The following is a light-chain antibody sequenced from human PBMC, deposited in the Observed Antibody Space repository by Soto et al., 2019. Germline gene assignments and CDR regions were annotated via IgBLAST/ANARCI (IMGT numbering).Light chain of an antibody. CDR3: QQLNSYPVT. J-gene: IGKJ4*01. V-gene: IGKV1-9*01. Sequence: DIQLTQSPSFLSASVGDRVKITCRASQGLNSYFAWYQQKPGKAPKLLLYATSTLQSVFPSRFSGSGSGAEFTLTITSLQPEDMATYYCQQLNSYPVTFGGGTKVEIK. CDR1: QGLNSY. CDR2: ATS.